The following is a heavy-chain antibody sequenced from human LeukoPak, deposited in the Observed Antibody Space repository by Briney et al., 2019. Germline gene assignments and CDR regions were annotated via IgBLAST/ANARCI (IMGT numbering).Heavy chain of an antibody. D-gene: IGHD1-26*01. CDR1: GGSFSGYY. J-gene: IGHJ4*02. Sequence: KPSETLSLTCAVYGGSFSGYYWSWIRQPPGKGLEWIGEINHSGSTNYNPSLKSRVTISVDTSMNQFSLKLSSVTAADTAVYYCARSGRGSYYRKAPPDYWGQGTLVTVSS. CDR2: INHSGST. CDR3: ARSGRGSYYRKAPPDY. V-gene: IGHV4-34*01.